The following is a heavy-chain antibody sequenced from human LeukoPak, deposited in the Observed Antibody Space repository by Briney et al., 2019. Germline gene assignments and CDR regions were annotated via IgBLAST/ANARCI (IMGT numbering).Heavy chain of an antibody. Sequence: GGSLRLSCSASGFTFSSYSMNWVRQAPGKGLEWVSSISSSSSYIYYADSVKGRFTISSDNAKNSLYLQMNSLRAEDTAVYYCARGSGSPTYYFDYWGQGTLLTVSS. J-gene: IGHJ4*02. V-gene: IGHV3-21*01. CDR1: GFTFSSYS. D-gene: IGHD1-26*01. CDR3: ARGSGSPTYYFDY. CDR2: ISSSSSYI.